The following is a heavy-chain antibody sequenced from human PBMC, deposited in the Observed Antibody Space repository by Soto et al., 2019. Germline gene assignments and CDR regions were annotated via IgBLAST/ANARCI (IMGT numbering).Heavy chain of an antibody. CDR3: VRLIGNSWLDS. V-gene: IGHV1-18*01. CDR1: GYTFTSYG. CDR2: ISAYNGNT. J-gene: IGHJ5*01. D-gene: IGHD2-8*01. Sequence: ASVKVSCKASGYTFTSYGISLVRQAPGQGLEWMGWISAYNGNTNYAQKLQGRVTINPDTSNNQLSLQLNSVTPDDTAVYYCVRLIGNSWLDSWGQGTLVTVSS.